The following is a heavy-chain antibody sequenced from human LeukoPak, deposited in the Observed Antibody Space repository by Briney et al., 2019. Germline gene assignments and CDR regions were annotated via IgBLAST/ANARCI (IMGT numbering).Heavy chain of an antibody. Sequence: ASVEASCKASGYTFTSYGISWVRQAPGQGLEWMGWISAYNGNTNYAQKLQGRVTMTTDTSTSTAYMELRSLRSDDTAVYYCARDHYYDILTGYYPPLYYGMDVWGKGTTVTVSS. D-gene: IGHD3-9*01. CDR2: ISAYNGNT. J-gene: IGHJ6*04. CDR3: ARDHYYDILTGYYPPLYYGMDV. V-gene: IGHV1-18*04. CDR1: GYTFTSYG.